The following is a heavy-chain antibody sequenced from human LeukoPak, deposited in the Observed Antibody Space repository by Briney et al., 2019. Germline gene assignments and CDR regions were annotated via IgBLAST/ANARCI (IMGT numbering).Heavy chain of an antibody. J-gene: IGHJ6*03. Sequence: PGRSLRLSCAASGFTFSSYGMHWVRQAPGKGLEWVAVIWYDGSNKYYADSVKGRFTISRDNSKNTLYLQMNSLRAEDTAVYYCARDRVLYYYGSGSPTRADYYYYYMDVWGKGTTVTVSS. CDR1: GFTFSSYG. CDR2: IWYDGSNK. CDR3: ARDRVLYYYGSGSPTRADYYYYYMDV. V-gene: IGHV3-33*01. D-gene: IGHD3-10*01.